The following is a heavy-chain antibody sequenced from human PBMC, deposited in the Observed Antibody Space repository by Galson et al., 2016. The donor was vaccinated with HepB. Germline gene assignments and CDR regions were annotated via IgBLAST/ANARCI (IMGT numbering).Heavy chain of an antibody. V-gene: IGHV3-23*01. J-gene: IGHJ4*02. CDR2: ISPGGDST. CDR3: ATIRGNTFGYYLYYFDY. CDR1: GFTFSSYA. D-gene: IGHD3-22*01. Sequence: SLRLSCAASGFTFSSYAMSWVRLAPGKGLEWVSAISPGGDSTYYTDSVKGRFTISRDSPKNTLYLQMNSLRAVDTAVYYCATIRGNTFGYYLYYFDYWGQGTLVTVSS.